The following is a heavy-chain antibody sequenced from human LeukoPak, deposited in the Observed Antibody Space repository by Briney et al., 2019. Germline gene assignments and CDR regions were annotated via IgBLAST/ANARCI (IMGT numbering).Heavy chain of an antibody. CDR2: IRYDGSNK. V-gene: IGHV3-30*02. D-gene: IGHD1-26*01. Sequence: GGSLRLSCAASGFTSSSYGMHWVRQAPGKGLEWVAFIRYDGSNKYYADSVKGRFTISRDNSKNTLYLQMNSLRAEDTAVYYCAKDRKWELLASHCFDYWGQGTLVTVSS. CDR3: AKDRKWELLASHCFDY. J-gene: IGHJ4*02. CDR1: GFTSSSYG.